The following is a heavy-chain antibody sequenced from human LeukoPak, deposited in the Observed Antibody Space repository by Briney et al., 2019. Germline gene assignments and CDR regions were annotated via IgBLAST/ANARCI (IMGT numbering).Heavy chain of an antibody. J-gene: IGHJ4*02. CDR3: SGSWYYYFDY. Sequence: SETLSLTCTVSGGSISSYYWSWIRQPAGKGLEWIGRIYTSGSTNYNPSLKSRVTMSVDTSKNQFSLKLSSVTAADTAVYHCSGSWYYYFDYWGQGTLVTVSS. CDR1: GGSISSYY. V-gene: IGHV4-4*07. CDR2: IYTSGST. D-gene: IGHD6-13*01.